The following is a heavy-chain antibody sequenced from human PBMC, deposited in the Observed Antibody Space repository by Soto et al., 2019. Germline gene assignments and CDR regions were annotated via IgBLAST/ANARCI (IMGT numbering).Heavy chain of an antibody. V-gene: IGHV1-46*01. Sequence: ASVKVSCKASGYSFTSHYIHWVRRAPGQGPEWMGIINPGDGSTRYAQKFQGRVTMTGDTSTGTVYMDLSSLRSDDTAVYFCSRSYVQSRPIDYWGQGTLVTVTS. CDR2: INPGDGST. CDR1: GYSFTSHY. D-gene: IGHD3-10*02. CDR3: SRSYVQSRPIDY. J-gene: IGHJ4*02.